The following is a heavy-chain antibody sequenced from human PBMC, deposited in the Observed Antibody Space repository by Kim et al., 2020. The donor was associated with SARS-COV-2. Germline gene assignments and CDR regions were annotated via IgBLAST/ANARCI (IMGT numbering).Heavy chain of an antibody. J-gene: IGHJ4*02. Sequence: GESLKISCKGSGYTFTTYWIGWVRQMPGKGLEWMGIIYPGDSDTRYSPSFQGQVTISADKSISTAYLQWSSLKASDTAMYYCARRYQLLQYYFDYWGQGTLVSVSS. V-gene: IGHV5-51*01. CDR3: ARRYQLLQYYFDY. CDR2: IYPGDSDT. D-gene: IGHD2-2*01. CDR1: GYTFTTYW.